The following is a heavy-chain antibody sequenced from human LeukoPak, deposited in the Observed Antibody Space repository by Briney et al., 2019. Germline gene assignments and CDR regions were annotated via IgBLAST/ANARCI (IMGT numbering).Heavy chain of an antibody. V-gene: IGHV3-64*01. Sequence: GRSLRLSCAASGFTFSSYPMHWVRQAPGKRLEYVSAITSDRGSAYYANSVKGRFTISRDNSRNTLYLQMDSLRVEDMAVYYCARDSYYYDRWGQGTLVTVSS. CDR2: ITSDRGSA. D-gene: IGHD3-22*01. J-gene: IGHJ4*02. CDR3: ARDSYYYDR. CDR1: GFTFSSYP.